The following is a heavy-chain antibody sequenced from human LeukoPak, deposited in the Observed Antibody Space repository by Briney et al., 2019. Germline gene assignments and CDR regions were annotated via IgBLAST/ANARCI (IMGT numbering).Heavy chain of an antibody. CDR2: IRYDGSNK. D-gene: IGHD2-15*01. J-gene: IGHJ4*02. CDR3: AKDWDRVGVLDY. Sequence: GGCLRLSYAASGFPYSSYGKHWARQAPAKGLEGVAFIRYDGSNKNYTYSEKGQFTITRDNSKNTMYLQMNSLRAEDTAVYDYAKDWDRVGVLDYWGQGTLVTVSS. CDR1: GFPYSSYG. V-gene: IGHV3-30*02.